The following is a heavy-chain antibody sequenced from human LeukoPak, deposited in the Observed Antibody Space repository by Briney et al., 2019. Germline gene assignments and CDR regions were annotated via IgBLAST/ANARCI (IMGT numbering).Heavy chain of an antibody. V-gene: IGHV3-21*01. CDR3: ARVRGNGATIIS. D-gene: IGHD5-12*01. Sequence: GGSLRLSCAASGFTFSSYSMNWVRQAPGKGLEWVSSISSSSSYIYYADSVKGRFTISRDNAKNSLYLQMNSLRAEDTAVYYCARVRGNGATIISWGQGTLVTVSS. CDR2: ISSSSSYI. CDR1: GFTFSSYS. J-gene: IGHJ5*02.